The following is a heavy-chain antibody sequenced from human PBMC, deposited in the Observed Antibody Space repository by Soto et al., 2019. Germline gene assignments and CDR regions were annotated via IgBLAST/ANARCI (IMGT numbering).Heavy chain of an antibody. V-gene: IGHV3-30-3*01. CDR1: GFTFSTYA. CDR2: ISSDGTNK. J-gene: IGHJ4*02. Sequence: QVQLVESGGGVVQPGRSLRLSCAASGFTFSTYAMHWVRQAPGKGLEWVAVISSDGTNKYYADSVKGRFTISRDNSKNTLYLQMNSLRAVDTAVYYCVRDKALDYWGQGTLITVSS. CDR3: VRDKALDY.